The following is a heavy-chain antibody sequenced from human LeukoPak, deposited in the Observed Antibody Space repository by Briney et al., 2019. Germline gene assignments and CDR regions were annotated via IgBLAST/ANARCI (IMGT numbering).Heavy chain of an antibody. CDR3: ARGGVQGSCFDY. Sequence: SETLSLTCAVYGGSFSGYYWSWIRQPPGKGLEWIGEINHSGSTNYNPSLKSRVTISVDTSKNQFSLKLSSVTAADTAVYYCARGGVQGSCFDYWGQGTLVTVSS. CDR1: GGSFSGYY. J-gene: IGHJ4*02. V-gene: IGHV4-34*01. D-gene: IGHD3-10*01. CDR2: INHSGST.